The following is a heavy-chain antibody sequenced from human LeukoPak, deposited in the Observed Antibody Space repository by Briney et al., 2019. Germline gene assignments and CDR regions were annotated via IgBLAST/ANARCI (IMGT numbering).Heavy chain of an antibody. CDR3: AKRGVVIRVILVGFHKEAYYFDS. D-gene: IGHD3-22*01. CDR2: LSASGGGT. V-gene: IGHV3-23*01. J-gene: IGHJ4*02. CDR1: GITLSNYG. Sequence: HLGGSLRLSCAVSGITLSNYGMAWVRQAPGKGLEWVASLSASGGGTSYADSVRGRFTISRDNAKNTLYLQMNSLRAEDTAVYFCAKRGVVIRVILVGFHKEAYYFDSWGQGDLVTVSS.